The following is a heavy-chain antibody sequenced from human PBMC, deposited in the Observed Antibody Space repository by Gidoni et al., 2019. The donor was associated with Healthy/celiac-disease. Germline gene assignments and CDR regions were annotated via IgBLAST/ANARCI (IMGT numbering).Heavy chain of an antibody. CDR3: AKEGYTTYYYYYGMDV. CDR2: ISGSGGST. V-gene: IGHV3-23*01. J-gene: IGHJ6*02. D-gene: IGHD1-1*01. Sequence: MSWVRQAPGKGLEWVSAISGSGGSTYYADSVKGRFTISRDNSKNTLYLQMNSLRAEDTAVYYCAKEGYTTYYYYYGMDVWGQGTTVTVSS.